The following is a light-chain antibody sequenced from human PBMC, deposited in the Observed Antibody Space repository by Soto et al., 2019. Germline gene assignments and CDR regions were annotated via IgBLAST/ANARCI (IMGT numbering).Light chain of an antibody. V-gene: IGKV1-5*03. CDR1: QSISSW. CDR3: QQYYTYSLT. Sequence: DIQMTQSPSTLSASVGDRVTITCRASQSISSWLAWYQQKPGKAPKLLIYKASVLESGAPSRFRASGSGTAFTLIISSPQPDDFATYYCQQYYTYSLTFGQGTKVEIK. J-gene: IGKJ1*01. CDR2: KAS.